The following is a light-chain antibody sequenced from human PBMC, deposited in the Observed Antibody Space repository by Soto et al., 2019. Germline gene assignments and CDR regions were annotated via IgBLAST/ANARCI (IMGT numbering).Light chain of an antibody. CDR2: DAS. CDR1: QSISSY. Sequence: IELTQSPSTMSLSPGSRSTLASRASQSISSYLAWYQQKPGQAPRLLIYDASNRATGIPARFSGSGSGTDFNLTISRLETEDFAVYYCQQYGSSRWTFGQGTKVDIK. CDR3: QQYGSSRWT. V-gene: IGKV3-20*01. J-gene: IGKJ1*01.